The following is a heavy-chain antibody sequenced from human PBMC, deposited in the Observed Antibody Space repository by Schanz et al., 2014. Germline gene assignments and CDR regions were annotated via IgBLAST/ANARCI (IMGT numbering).Heavy chain of an antibody. V-gene: IGHV3-23*04. J-gene: IGHJ4*02. D-gene: IGHD3-10*01. CDR2: ISGSGDNT. Sequence: IQLVESGGGLVQPGGSLRLSCAASGITFSRHAMSWVRQAPGKGLEWVSAISGSGDNTFYADSVRGRFTISRDNSKNMLYLQMNSLRADDTAVYYCAKKGGDYGSGSYQIIDDWGQGTLVTVSS. CDR3: AKKGGDYGSGSYQIIDD. CDR1: GITFSRHA.